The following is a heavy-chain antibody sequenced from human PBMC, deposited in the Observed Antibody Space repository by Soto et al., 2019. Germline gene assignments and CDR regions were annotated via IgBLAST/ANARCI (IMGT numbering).Heavy chain of an antibody. J-gene: IGHJ6*02. D-gene: IGHD6-19*01. CDR3: ARQYGDSHGTSLAVVGIYYYYYGMDV. CDR2: IYYSGST. CDR1: GGSISSSSYY. Sequence: KTSETLSLTCTVSGGSISSSSYYWGWIRQPPGKGLEWIGSIYYSGSTYYNPSLKSRVTISVDTSKNQFSLKLSSVTAADTAVYYCARQYGDSHGTSLAVVGIYYYYYGMDVWGQGTTVTVSS. V-gene: IGHV4-39*01.